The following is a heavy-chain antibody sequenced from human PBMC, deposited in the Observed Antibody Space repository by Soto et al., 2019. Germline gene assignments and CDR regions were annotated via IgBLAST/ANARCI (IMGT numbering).Heavy chain of an antibody. CDR2: IIPILGIA. Sequence: QVQLVQSGAEVKKPGSSVKVSCKASGGTFSSYTISWVRQAPGQGLEWMGRIIPILGIANYAQKFQGRVTITADKSTSTAYMELSSLRSEDTAVYYCARARTIQAYYFDYWGQGTLVTVSS. V-gene: IGHV1-69*02. CDR3: ARARTIQAYYFDY. J-gene: IGHJ4*02. CDR1: GGTFSSYT.